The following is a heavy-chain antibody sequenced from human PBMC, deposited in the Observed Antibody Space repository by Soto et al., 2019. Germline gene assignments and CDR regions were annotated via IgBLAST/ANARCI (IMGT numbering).Heavy chain of an antibody. J-gene: IGHJ6*02. CDR2: ISYDGSNK. Sequence: GGTLRLSCAASGFTFSSYAMHWVRQAPGKGLEWVAVISYDGSNKYYADSVKGRFTISRDNSKNTLDLQMNSLRAEDTAVYYCARPLATDYGDYESLWRVYYYYGMDVWGQGTTVTVSS. V-gene: IGHV3-30-3*01. CDR1: GFTFSSYA. CDR3: ARPLATDYGDYESLWRVYYYYGMDV. D-gene: IGHD4-17*01.